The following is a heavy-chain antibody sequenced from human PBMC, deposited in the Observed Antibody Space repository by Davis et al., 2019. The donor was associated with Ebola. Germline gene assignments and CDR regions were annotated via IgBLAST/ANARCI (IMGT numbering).Heavy chain of an antibody. J-gene: IGHJ6*03. CDR1: GYTFTTYY. V-gene: IGHV1-46*01. CDR3: ARGTTVTTDPHYYYMDV. Sequence: ASVKVSCKASGYTFTTYYIHWVRQAPGQGLEWMGIINPSGGSTTYAQKFQGRVTMTTDTSTSTAYLDLRSLKSDDTAVYYCARGTTVTTDPHYYYMDVWGKGTTVTVSS. CDR2: INPSGGST. D-gene: IGHD4-11*01.